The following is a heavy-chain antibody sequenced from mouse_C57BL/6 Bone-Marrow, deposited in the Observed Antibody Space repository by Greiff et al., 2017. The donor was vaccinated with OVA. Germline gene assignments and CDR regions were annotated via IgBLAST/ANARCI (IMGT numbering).Heavy chain of an antibody. CDR2: IDPSDSYT. CDR3: ARETEDY. V-gene: IGHV1-69*01. Sequence: QVQLKESGAELVMPGASVKLSCKASGYTFTSYWMHWVKQRPGQGLEWIGEIDPSDSYTNYNQKFKGKSTLTVDKSSSTAYMQLSSLTSEDSAVYYCARETEDYWGQGTTLTVSS. J-gene: IGHJ2*01. CDR1: GYTFTSYW.